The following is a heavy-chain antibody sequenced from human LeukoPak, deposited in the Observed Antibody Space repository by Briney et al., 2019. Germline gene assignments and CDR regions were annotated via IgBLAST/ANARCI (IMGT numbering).Heavy chain of an antibody. D-gene: IGHD3-10*01. CDR3: ARGYGSGSYYHPDHFDY. J-gene: IGHJ4*02. CDR1: GGSFSGYY. CDR2: INHSGST. Sequence: SETLSLTCAVYGGSFSGYYWSWIRQPPGKGLEWIGEINHSGSTNYNPSLKSRVTISVDTSKNQFSLKLSSVTAADTAVYYCARGYGSGSYYHPDHFDYWGQGTLVTVSS. V-gene: IGHV4-34*01.